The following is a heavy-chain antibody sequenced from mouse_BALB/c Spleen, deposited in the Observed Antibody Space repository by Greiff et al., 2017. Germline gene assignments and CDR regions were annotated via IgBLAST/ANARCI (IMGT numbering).Heavy chain of an antibody. CDR1: GYTFTSYT. CDR3: ARLRENRGFAD. CDR2: INPSSGYT. J-gene: IGHJ3*01. D-gene: IGHD3-1*01. V-gene: IGHV1-4*02. Sequence: QVQLQQSAAELARPGASVKMSCKASGYTFTSYTMHWVKQRPGQGLEWIGYINPSSGYTEYNQKFKDKTTLTADKSSSTAYMQLSSLTSEDSAVYYCARLRENRGFADWGQGTLVTVSA.